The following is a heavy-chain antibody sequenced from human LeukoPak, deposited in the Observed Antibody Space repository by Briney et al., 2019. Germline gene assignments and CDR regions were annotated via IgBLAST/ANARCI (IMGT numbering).Heavy chain of an antibody. V-gene: IGHV3-74*01. D-gene: IGHD3-10*01. CDR3: ARDLKVRGVTNVFDM. Sequence: AGGSLRLSCAASGFSFSTYWMHWVRQDPGKGLVWVSRISSDGSNTIYADSVKGRFTISKDNTKNTLYLQMNSPRAEDTAAYYCARDLKVRGVTNVFDMWGQGTMVTVSS. J-gene: IGHJ3*02. CDR2: ISSDGSNT. CDR1: GFSFSTYW.